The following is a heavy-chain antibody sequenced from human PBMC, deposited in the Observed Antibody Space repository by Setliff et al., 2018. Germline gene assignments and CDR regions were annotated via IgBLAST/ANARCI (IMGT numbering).Heavy chain of an antibody. CDR1: GGSISSYY. D-gene: IGHD2-21*01. V-gene: IGHV4-4*08. Sequence: SETLSLTCTVSGGSISSYYWSWIRQPPGKGLEWIGYIYTSGSTNYNPSLKSRVTISVDTSKNQFSLKVSSVTAADTAVYYCARLGTTIPTSGTWTYYYYYYMDVWGKGTTVT. CDR3: ARLGTTIPTSGTWTYYYYYYMDV. CDR2: IYTSGST. J-gene: IGHJ6*03.